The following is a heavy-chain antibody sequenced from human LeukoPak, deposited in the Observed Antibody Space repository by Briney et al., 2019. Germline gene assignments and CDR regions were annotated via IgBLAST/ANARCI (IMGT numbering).Heavy chain of an antibody. CDR1: GFTFSSYA. V-gene: IGHV3-23*01. J-gene: IGHJ3*02. D-gene: IGHD3-22*01. Sequence: GWSLRLSCAASGFTFSSYAMSWVRQAPGKGLEWVSGISGSGGSTYYADSVKGRFTISRDNSKNTLYLKMNSLRAEDTAVYYCAKDLGAYYYDSSSYYGDAFDIWGQGTMVTVSS. CDR3: AKDLGAYYYDSSSYYGDAFDI. CDR2: ISGSGGST.